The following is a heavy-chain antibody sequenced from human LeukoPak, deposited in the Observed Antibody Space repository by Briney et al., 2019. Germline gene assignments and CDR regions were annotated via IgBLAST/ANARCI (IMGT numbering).Heavy chain of an antibody. J-gene: IGHJ3*02. V-gene: IGHV4-31*03. D-gene: IGHD1-1*01. CDR3: ASRVHPDSFDI. Sequence: SETLSLTCTVSGGSIISDGQYWSWIRQHPGKGLEWSGYIYHSGRTYYNPSLESRVTISVDTSKNQFSLKLSSVTAADTAVYYCASRVHPDSFDIWGQGTMVTVSS. CDR2: IYHSGRT. CDR1: GGSIISDGQY.